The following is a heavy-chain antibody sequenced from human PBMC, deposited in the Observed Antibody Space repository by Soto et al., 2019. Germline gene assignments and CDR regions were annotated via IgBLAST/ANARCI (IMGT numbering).Heavy chain of an antibody. J-gene: IGHJ4*02. CDR2: IYWNDDE. CDR3: ARFSGYSGYDFDY. Sequence: SGPTLVNPTQTLTLTCTFSGFLRTTSGLGVGWIRQPPGKALEWLALIYWNDDERYTPSLKSRLSITKDTSKNQVVLTMTNMAPLDTATYFCARFSGYSGYDFDYWGQGTLVTVSS. D-gene: IGHD5-12*01. V-gene: IGHV2-5*01. CDR1: GFLRTTSGLG.